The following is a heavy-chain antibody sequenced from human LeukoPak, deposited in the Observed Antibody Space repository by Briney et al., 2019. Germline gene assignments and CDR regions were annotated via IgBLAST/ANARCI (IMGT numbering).Heavy chain of an antibody. D-gene: IGHD2-2*01. J-gene: IGHJ4*02. CDR1: GGSISSSNW. CDR3: ARRRGDEDQSMYYFDY. CDR2: IYHSGST. V-gene: IGHV4-4*02. Sequence: TSETLSLTCAVSGGSISSSNWWSWVRQPPGKRLEWIGEIYHSGSTNYNPSLKSRVTISVDTSKNQFSLKLSSVTAADTAVYYCARRRGDEDQSMYYFDYWGQGTLVTVSS.